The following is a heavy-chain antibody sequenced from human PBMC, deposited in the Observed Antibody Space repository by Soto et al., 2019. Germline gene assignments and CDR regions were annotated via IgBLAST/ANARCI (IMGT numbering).Heavy chain of an antibody. CDR1: GGTFSSYA. V-gene: IGHV1-69*13. J-gene: IGHJ1*01. Sequence: SVKVSCKASGGTFSSYAISWVRQAPGQGLEWMGGIIPIFGTANYAQKFQGRVTIAADESTSTAYMELSSLRSEDTAVYYCAREGLGYCSGGSCSGAEYFQHWGQGTLVTVSS. D-gene: IGHD2-15*01. CDR3: AREGLGYCSGGSCSGAEYFQH. CDR2: IIPIFGTA.